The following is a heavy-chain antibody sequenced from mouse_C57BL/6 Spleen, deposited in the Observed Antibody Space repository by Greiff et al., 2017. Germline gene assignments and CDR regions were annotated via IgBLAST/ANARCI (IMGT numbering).Heavy chain of an antibody. D-gene: IGHD1-1*01. CDR3: ARGFKGYGSSLYYFDY. V-gene: IGHV1-64*01. Sequence: QVQLQQPGAELVKPGASVKMSCKASGYTFTSYWITWVKQRPGQGLEWIGMIHPNGGSTNYNEKFKSKATLTVDNSSSTAYMQLSSLTSEDSAVYYCARGFKGYGSSLYYFDYWGQGTTLTVSS. CDR1: GYTFTSYW. J-gene: IGHJ2*01. CDR2: IHPNGGST.